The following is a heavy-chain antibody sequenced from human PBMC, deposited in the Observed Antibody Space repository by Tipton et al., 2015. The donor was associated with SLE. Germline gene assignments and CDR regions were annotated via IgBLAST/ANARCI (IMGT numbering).Heavy chain of an antibody. J-gene: IGHJ5*02. CDR2: IYYSGST. CDR3: ARKIAARRGGFDP. D-gene: IGHD6-6*01. V-gene: IGHV4-59*12. Sequence: TLSLTCTVSGGSISSYYWSWIRQPPGKGLEWIGYIYYSGSTYYNPSLKSRVTISVDTSKNQFSLKLSSVTAADTAVYYCARKIAARRGGFDPWGQGTLVTVSS. CDR1: GGSISSYY.